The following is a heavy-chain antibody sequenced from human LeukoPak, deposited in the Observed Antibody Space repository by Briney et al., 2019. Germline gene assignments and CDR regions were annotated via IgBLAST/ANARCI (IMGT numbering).Heavy chain of an antibody. Sequence: SETLSLTCTVSGGSIRSGDYSWSWIRQPPGKGLEWIGNIYHSGSTYYNPSLKSRVTISVDRSKDQFSLKLSSVTAADTAVYFCAREGQLAFDYWGQGTLVTVSS. J-gene: IGHJ4*02. D-gene: IGHD6-13*01. CDR1: GGSIRSGDYS. CDR2: IYHSGST. CDR3: AREGQLAFDY. V-gene: IGHV4-30-2*01.